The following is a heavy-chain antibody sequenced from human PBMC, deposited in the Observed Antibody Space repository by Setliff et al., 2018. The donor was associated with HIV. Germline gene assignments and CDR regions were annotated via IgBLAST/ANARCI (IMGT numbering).Heavy chain of an antibody. CDR3: ASSVGFRDF. J-gene: IGHJ4*02. CDR1: GGSLQGYY. D-gene: IGHD3-10*01. V-gene: IGHV4-4*07. CDR2: IYYVGWS. Sequence: SETLSLTCSVSGGSLQGYYWSWIRQPAGKGLQWIGRIYYVGWSKYNPSLKSRLSLSIESSKNQLFLKVMSVTAADSAVYYCASSVGFRDFWGQGTPVTVSS.